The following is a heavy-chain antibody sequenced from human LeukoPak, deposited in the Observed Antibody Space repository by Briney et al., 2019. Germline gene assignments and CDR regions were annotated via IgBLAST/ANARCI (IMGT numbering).Heavy chain of an antibody. CDR2: IYYSGST. J-gene: IGHJ4*02. D-gene: IGHD3-22*01. CDR3: AREPRWYYYDSSSYYFDY. CDR1: GGSISGHS. Sequence: PSETLSLTCTVSGGSISGHSWNWIRQPPGKGLEWIGDIYYSGSTRYNPSLESQVTISLDTSKNLFSLSLNSVTAADTAVYYCAREPRWYYYDSSSYYFDYWGQGTLVTVSS. V-gene: IGHV4-59*11.